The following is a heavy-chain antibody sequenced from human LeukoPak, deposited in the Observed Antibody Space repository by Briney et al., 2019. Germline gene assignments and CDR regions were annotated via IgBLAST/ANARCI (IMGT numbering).Heavy chain of an antibody. J-gene: IGHJ4*02. CDR1: GYTFTSYD. V-gene: IGHV1-8*03. CDR3: ARDLKRGYSSGRYSWGTGSSNDY. CDR2: MNPNSGNT. D-gene: IGHD6-19*01. Sequence: ASVKVSCKASGYTFTSYDINWVRQATGQGLAWVGWMNPNSGNTGYAQKFQGRVTITRNTSISTAYMELSSLRSEDTAVYYCARDLKRGYSSGRYSWGTGSSNDYWGQGTLVTVSS.